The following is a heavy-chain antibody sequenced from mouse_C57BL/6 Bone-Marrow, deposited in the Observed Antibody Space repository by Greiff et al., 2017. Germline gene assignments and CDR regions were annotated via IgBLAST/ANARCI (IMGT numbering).Heavy chain of an antibody. CDR1: GFTFSSYG. CDR3: GRRDDENMDY. D-gene: IGHD2-12*01. Sequence: EVKLMESGGDLVKPGGSLTLSCAASGFTFSSYGLSWVRQTPDKKLGWVAPISSGGSYTYYPDTVKGRFTISRDTAKNTLYLQMSSLKSEDTAVCYCGRRDDENMDYWGQGTSVTVSS. V-gene: IGHV5-6*02. J-gene: IGHJ4*01. CDR2: ISSGGSYT.